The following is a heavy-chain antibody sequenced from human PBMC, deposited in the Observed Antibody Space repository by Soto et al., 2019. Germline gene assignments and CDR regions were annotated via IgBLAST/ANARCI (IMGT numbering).Heavy chain of an antibody. CDR2: IYYSGST. Sequence: SQTLSLTCTVSGGSISSYYWRWIRQPPWKGLEWIGYIYYSGSTNYNPSLKSRVTISVDTSKDPFSLKLRSVTAADTAVYYCARGEDSDYELAPFYGWAQGTLVTASS. D-gene: IGHD3-16*01. CDR1: GGSISSYY. CDR3: ARGEDSDYELAPFYG. V-gene: IGHV4-59*01. J-gene: IGHJ1*01.